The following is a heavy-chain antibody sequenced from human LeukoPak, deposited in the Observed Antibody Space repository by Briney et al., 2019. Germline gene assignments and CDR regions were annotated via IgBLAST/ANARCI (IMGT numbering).Heavy chain of an antibody. D-gene: IGHD6-13*01. J-gene: IGHJ4*02. V-gene: IGHV3-48*02. Sequence: PGGSLRLSCAASGFTFNSYSMNWVRQAPGKGLEWVSYISSSSSTIYCADSVKGRFTISRDNAKNSLYLQMNSLRDEDTAVYYCAREGGSYSSSWEDYWGQRTLVTVSS. CDR3: AREGGSYSSSWEDY. CDR2: ISSSSSTI. CDR1: GFTFNSYS.